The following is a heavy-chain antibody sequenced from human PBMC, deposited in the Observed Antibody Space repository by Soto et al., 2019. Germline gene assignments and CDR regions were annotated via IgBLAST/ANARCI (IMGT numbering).Heavy chain of an antibody. D-gene: IGHD3-10*01. Sequence: PSETLSLTCTVSGGSISSGGYYWSWIRQPPGKGLEWIGYIYYSGSTNYNPSLKSRVTISVDTSKNQFSLKLSSVTAADTAVYYCARRYGSAFDIWGQGTMVTVSS. CDR1: GGSISSGGYY. V-gene: IGHV4-61*08. CDR3: ARRYGSAFDI. J-gene: IGHJ3*02. CDR2: IYYSGST.